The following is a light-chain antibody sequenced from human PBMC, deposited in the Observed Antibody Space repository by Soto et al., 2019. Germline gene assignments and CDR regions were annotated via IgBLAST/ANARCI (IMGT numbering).Light chain of an antibody. V-gene: IGKV3-20*01. CDR2: GAS. J-gene: IGKJ1*01. CDR3: QQYGSSPLT. Sequence: EIVLTQSPGTLSLSPGERAILSCRASQSVSSSYLAWYQQKPGQAPRLLIYGASSTATGIPDRFSGSGSGTDFTLTISRLEPEDFAVYYCQQYGSSPLTFGQGTKVEIK. CDR1: QSVSSSY.